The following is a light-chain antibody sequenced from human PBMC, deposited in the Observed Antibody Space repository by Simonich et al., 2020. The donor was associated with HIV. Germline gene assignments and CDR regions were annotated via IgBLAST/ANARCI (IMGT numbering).Light chain of an antibody. CDR3: QSPDSSGTYWV. CDR2: KDS. V-gene: IGLV3-25*03. Sequence: SYELTQPPSVSVSPGQTARITCSGDALPKQYAYWYQKKPGQAPVLVIYKDSERPSGIPERFSGSSSGTTVTLTISAVQAEDEADYYCQSPDSSGTYWVFGGGTKLTVL. J-gene: IGLJ3*02. CDR1: ALPKQY.